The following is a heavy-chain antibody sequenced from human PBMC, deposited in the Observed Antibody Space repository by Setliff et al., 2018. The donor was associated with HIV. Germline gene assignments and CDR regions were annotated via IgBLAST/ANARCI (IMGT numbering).Heavy chain of an antibody. D-gene: IGHD3-22*01. Sequence: PGGSLRLSCAASGFSFSGAWMRWVRQAPGKGLEWVAQIKSGGTADYAAPVKGRFTISRDDSKNVVSLQMDSLKTEDTAVYYCAINDRTYFYDSSGYYGNWFDPWGQGTLVTVSS. J-gene: IGHJ5*02. CDR1: GFSFSGAW. V-gene: IGHV3-15*01. CDR2: IKSGGTA. CDR3: AINDRTYFYDSSGYYGNWFDP.